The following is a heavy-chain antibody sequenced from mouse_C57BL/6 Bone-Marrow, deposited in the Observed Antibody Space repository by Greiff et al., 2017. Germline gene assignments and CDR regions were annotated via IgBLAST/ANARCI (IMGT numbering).Heavy chain of an antibody. D-gene: IGHD1-2*01. CDR1: YTFTDYYM. V-gene: IGHV1-83*01. Sequence: VQLQQSGPELVKPGASVKMSCKASGYTFTDYYMHWVKQKPGKGLEWIGEIYPGSGNTYYNEKFKGKATLTADTSSSTAYMQLISLTSEDSAVYYCAGYCPYYYAMDYWGQGTSVTVSA. CDR2: YPGSGNTY. J-gene: IGHJ4*01. CDR3: GYCPYYYAMDY.